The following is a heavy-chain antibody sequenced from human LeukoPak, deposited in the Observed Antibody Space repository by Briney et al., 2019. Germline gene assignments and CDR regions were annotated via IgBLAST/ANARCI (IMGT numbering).Heavy chain of an antibody. CDR3: AKGEVRAAAGTGFDY. CDR1: GFTFSSYA. V-gene: IGHV3-23*01. CDR2: ISGSGGST. D-gene: IGHD6-13*01. Sequence: GGSLRLSCAASGFTFSSYAMSWVRQAPGKGLEWVSAISGSGGSTYYADSVKGRFATSRDNSKNTLYLQMNSPRAEDTAVYHCAKGEVRAAAGTGFDYWGQGTLVTVSS. J-gene: IGHJ4*02.